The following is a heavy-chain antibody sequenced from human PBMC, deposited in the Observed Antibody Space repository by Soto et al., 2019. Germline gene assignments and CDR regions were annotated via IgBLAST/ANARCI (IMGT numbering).Heavy chain of an antibody. Sequence: GKGLEWVALIWSDGSDEYYADSVKGRFTISRDNSKNTLYLQMNSLRAEDTAVYYCAKDSSHQTPQNCFDPWAQGPLVSVSS. J-gene: IGHJ5*02. CDR3: AKDSSHQTPQNCFDP. V-gene: IGHV3-33*06. D-gene: IGHD2-2*01. CDR2: IWSDGSDE.